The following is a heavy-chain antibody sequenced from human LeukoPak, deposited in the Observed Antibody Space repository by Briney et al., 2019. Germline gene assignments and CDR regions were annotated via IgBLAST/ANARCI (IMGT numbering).Heavy chain of an antibody. V-gene: IGHV3-21*01. Sequence: GGSLRLSCAASGFTFSSYSMNWVRQAPGKGLEWVSSISSSSSYIYYADSVKGRFTISRDNAKSSLYLQMNSLRAEDTAVYYCARVRYSSSWTKYYFDYWGQGTLVTVSS. CDR2: ISSSSSYI. D-gene: IGHD6-13*01. J-gene: IGHJ4*02. CDR1: GFTFSSYS. CDR3: ARVRYSSSWTKYYFDY.